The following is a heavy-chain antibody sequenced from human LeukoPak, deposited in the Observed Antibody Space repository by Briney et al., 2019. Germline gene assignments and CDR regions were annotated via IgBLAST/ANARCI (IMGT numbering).Heavy chain of an antibody. CDR1: GGSISSYY. J-gene: IGHJ6*02. CDR3: ARGYYYDSSGYYYGYYYGMDV. D-gene: IGHD3-22*01. CDR2: IYYSGST. Sequence: SETLSLTCTVSGGSISSYYWSWIRQPPGKGLEWIGYIYYSGSTNYNPSLKSRVTISVDTSKNQFSLKLSSVTAADTAVYYCARGYYYDSSGYYYGYYYGMDVWGQGTTVTVSS. V-gene: IGHV4-59*01.